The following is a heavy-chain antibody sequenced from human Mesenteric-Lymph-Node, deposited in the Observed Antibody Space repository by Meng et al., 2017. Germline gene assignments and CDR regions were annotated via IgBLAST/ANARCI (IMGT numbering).Heavy chain of an antibody. J-gene: IGHJ4*02. Sequence: ELRLVESGGGVVQPGKFLGLSCETSGFSLSMYDMYWVRQAPGKELEWVSRINSDGSSTTYADSVKGRFTISRDNAKNTLYLQMNSLRAEDTAVYYCSRSLYSSSHLDYWGQGTLVTVSS. CDR2: INSDGSST. V-gene: IGHV3-74*02. CDR1: GFSLSMYD. CDR3: SRSLYSSSHLDY. D-gene: IGHD6-13*01.